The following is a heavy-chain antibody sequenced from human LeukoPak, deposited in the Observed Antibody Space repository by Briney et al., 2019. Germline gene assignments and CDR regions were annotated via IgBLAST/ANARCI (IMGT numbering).Heavy chain of an antibody. J-gene: IGHJ4*02. CDR3: ARVEAVAGMYFDY. CDR2: IYSGGSA. V-gene: IGHV3-66*01. Sequence: GGSLRLSCAASGFTVSSNYISWVRQAPGKGLEWVSIIYSGGSAYYADSVKGRLTISRDNPKNTLYLQMNSLRAEDTAVYYCARVEAVAGMYFDYWGQGTLVTVSS. D-gene: IGHD6-19*01. CDR1: GFTVSSNY.